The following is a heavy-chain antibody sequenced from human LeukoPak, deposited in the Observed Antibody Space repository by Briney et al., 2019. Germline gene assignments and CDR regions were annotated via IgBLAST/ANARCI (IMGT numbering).Heavy chain of an antibody. J-gene: IGHJ5*02. CDR2: FYHSGST. Sequence: SETLSLTCTVSGYSITSCYYWGWIRQPPGKGLEWIGSFYHSGSTYYNPSLNSRATIPEDTSKNQFSLKLSSVTAADPAVYFCARTHGIVPAADWFDPWGEGTLVTVSP. V-gene: IGHV4-38-2*02. CDR1: GYSITSCYY. D-gene: IGHD2-2*01. CDR3: ARTHGIVPAADWFDP.